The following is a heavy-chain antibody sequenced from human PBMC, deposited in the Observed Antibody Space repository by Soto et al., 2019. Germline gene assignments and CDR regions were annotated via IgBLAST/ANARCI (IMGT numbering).Heavy chain of an antibody. Sequence: ASVKVSCKASGYTFTSYAMHWVRQAPGQRLEWMGWINAGNGNTKYSQKFQGRVTITRDTSASTAYMELSSLRSEDTAVYYCARSDDFWSGYYYFDYCGQGTLVTVSS. J-gene: IGHJ4*02. CDR2: INAGNGNT. CDR3: ARSDDFWSGYYYFDY. D-gene: IGHD3-3*01. V-gene: IGHV1-3*01. CDR1: GYTFTSYA.